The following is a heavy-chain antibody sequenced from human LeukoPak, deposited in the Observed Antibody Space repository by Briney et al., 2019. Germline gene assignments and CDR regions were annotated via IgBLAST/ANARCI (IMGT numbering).Heavy chain of an antibody. CDR1: GGSITGYY. CDR2: INHSGST. D-gene: IGHD3-9*01. V-gene: IGHV4-34*01. CDR3: ARGHYDILTGPSGSFDY. Sequence: SETLSLTCTVSGGSITGYYWTWIRQPPGKGLEWIGEINHSGSTNYNPSLKSRVTISVDTSKNQFSLKLSSVTAADTAVYYCARGHYDILTGPSGSFDYWGQGTLVTVSS. J-gene: IGHJ4*02.